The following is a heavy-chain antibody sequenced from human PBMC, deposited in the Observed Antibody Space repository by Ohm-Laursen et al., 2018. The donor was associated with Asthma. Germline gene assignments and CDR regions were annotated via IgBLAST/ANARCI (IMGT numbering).Heavy chain of an antibody. V-gene: IGHV1-3*01. CDR3: AKDGAHNSSGWRLDY. Sequence: ASVKVSCKASGYTFTSYAMNWVRQAPGQRLEWMGWINAGNGNTKYSQKFQGRVTITRDTSASTAYMELSSLRAEDTAVYYCAKDGAHNSSGWRLDYWGQGTVVTVSA. D-gene: IGHD6-19*01. CDR2: INAGNGNT. J-gene: IGHJ4*02. CDR1: GYTFTSYA.